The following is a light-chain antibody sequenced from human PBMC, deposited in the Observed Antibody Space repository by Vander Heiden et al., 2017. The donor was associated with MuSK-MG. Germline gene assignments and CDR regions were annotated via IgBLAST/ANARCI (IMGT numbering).Light chain of an antibody. Sequence: IVLTQSPGTLSLSPGDRATLYCRASQSASSSYLGWYQQKPGQAPRLLIYGASSRATGIPDRFTGSGSGTDFTLTIRRLETEDFAMYYCQQDGSSPYTFGQGTKVEMK. V-gene: IGKV3-20*01. J-gene: IGKJ2*01. CDR1: QSASSSY. CDR3: QQDGSSPYT. CDR2: GAS.